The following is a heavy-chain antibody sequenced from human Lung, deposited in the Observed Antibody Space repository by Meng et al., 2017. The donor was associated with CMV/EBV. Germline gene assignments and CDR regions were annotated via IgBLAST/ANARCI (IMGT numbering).Heavy chain of an antibody. V-gene: IGHV3-7*01. CDR2: IKQGGNEI. CDR3: ATTSNGFFYS. D-gene: IGHD2-2*01. J-gene: IGHJ4*02. Sequence: GESLKISCEASGFMFSNNWMSWVRQAPGKGLEWMANIKQGGNEIYHVDSVRDRFTISRDNGNKSLSLQMNSLRVEHTALYYCATTSNGFFYSWVQGELVTVDS. CDR1: GFMFSNNW.